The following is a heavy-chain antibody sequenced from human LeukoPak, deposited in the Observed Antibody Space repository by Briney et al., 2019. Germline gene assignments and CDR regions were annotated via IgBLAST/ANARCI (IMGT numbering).Heavy chain of an antibody. CDR3: ARQKLGYCSGGSCYSGWFDP. Sequence: ASVKVSCKASGYTFTGYYMRWVRQAPGQGLEWMGWINPNSGGTNYAQKFQGRVTMTRDTSISTAYMELSRLRSDDTAVYYCARQKLGYCSGGSCYSGWFDPWGQGTLVTVSS. D-gene: IGHD2-15*01. V-gene: IGHV1-2*02. CDR2: INPNSGGT. CDR1: GYTFTGYY. J-gene: IGHJ5*02.